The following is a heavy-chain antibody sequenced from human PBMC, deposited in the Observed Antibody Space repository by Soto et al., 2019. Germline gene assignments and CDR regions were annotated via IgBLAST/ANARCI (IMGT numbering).Heavy chain of an antibody. J-gene: IGHJ4*02. V-gene: IGHV3-30*03. D-gene: IGHD6-19*01. CDR3: AYSQSGWSGGFDY. CDR1: GFTFSSYG. Sequence: GGSLRLSCAASGFTFSSYGMHWVRQAPGKGLEWVAVISYDGSNKYYADSVKGRFTISRDNSKNTLYLQMNSLRAEDTAVYYCAYSQSGWSGGFDYWGQGTLVTVSS. CDR2: ISYDGSNK.